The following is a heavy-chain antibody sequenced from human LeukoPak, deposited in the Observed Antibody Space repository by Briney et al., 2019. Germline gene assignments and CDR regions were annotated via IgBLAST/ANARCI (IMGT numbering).Heavy chain of an antibody. Sequence: ASVKVSCKASGYTFTSYGISWVRQAPGQGLEWMGWISAYNGNTNYAQKLQGRVTMTTDTSTSTAYMELRSLRSDDTAVYYCARVDYCGSGSPKYFDYWGQGTLVTVSS. CDR2: ISAYNGNT. V-gene: IGHV1-18*01. D-gene: IGHD3-10*01. J-gene: IGHJ4*02. CDR3: ARVDYCGSGSPKYFDY. CDR1: GYTFTSYG.